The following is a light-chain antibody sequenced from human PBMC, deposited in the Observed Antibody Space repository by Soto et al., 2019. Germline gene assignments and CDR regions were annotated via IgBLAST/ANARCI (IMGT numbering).Light chain of an antibody. CDR3: SSYTSSSTLYV. J-gene: IGLJ1*01. V-gene: IGLV2-14*01. CDR2: DVS. CDR1: SSDVGGYNY. Sequence: QSVLTQPASVSGSPGQSITISCTGTSSDVGGYNYVSWYQQHPGKAPKLMIYDVSNRPSGVSNRFYGSKSGNTASLTISGLQAEDEVDYYCSSYTSSSTLYVFGTGTKLTVL.